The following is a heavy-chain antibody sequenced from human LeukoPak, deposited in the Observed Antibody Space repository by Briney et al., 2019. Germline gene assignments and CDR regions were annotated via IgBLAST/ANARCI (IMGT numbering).Heavy chain of an antibody. V-gene: IGHV1-2*02. D-gene: IGHD4-11*01. CDR3: ARGGGRMTTVTPFDY. CDR1: GYTFTGYY. J-gene: IGHJ4*02. CDR2: INPNSGGT. Sequence: ASVKVSCKASGYTFTGYYMHWVRQAPGQGLEWMGWINPNSGGTNYAQKFQGRVTMTRDMSTSTVYMELSGLRSEDTAVYDCARGGGRMTTVTPFDYWGQGTLVTVSS.